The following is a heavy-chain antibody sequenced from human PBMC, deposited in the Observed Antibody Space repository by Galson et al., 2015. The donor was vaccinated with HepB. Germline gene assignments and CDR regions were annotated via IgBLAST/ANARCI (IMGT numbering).Heavy chain of an antibody. V-gene: IGHV1-69*13. CDR3: AREGARPSFLDY. CDR2: IIPIFGTA. J-gene: IGHJ4*02. Sequence: SVKVSCKASGGTFSSYAISWVRQAPGQGLEWMGGIIPIFGTANYAQKFQGRVTITADESTSTAYMELSSLRSEDTAVYYCAREGARPSFLDYWGQGTLVTVSS. CDR1: GGTFSSYA. D-gene: IGHD6-6*01.